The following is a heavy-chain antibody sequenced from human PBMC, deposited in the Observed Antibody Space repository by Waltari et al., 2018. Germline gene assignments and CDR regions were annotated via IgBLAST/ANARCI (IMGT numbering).Heavy chain of an antibody. CDR2: LSHTGSI. V-gene: IGHV4-39*02. D-gene: IGHD3-10*01. J-gene: IGHJ5*02. CDR1: VDSISSTLYS. CDR3: ARRSPPDTMNWLDT. Sequence: QMQLQESGPGLVKPSETLSLTCTVSVDSISSTLYSWGWIRQPPGKGLAWVGSLSHTGSIYYSPSLRSRLSISGDTSKNHFSLKLTSVTAADTGIYYCARRSPPDTMNWLDTWGQGTLVTVFS.